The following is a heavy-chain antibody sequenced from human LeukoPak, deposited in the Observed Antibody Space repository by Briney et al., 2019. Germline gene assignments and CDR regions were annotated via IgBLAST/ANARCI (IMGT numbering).Heavy chain of an antibody. CDR1: GITLSNYG. J-gene: IGHJ4*02. D-gene: IGHD3-22*01. V-gene: IGHV3-23*01. CDR3: AKRGVVIRVILVGFHKEAYYFDS. Sequence: GGSLRLYCAVSGITLSNYGMSWVRQAPGKGLEWVAGISDSGGRTNYADSVKGRFTISRDNPTSTLYLQMNSLRAEDTAVYFCAKRGVVIRVILVGFHKEAYYFDSWGQGALVTVSS. CDR2: ISDSGGRT.